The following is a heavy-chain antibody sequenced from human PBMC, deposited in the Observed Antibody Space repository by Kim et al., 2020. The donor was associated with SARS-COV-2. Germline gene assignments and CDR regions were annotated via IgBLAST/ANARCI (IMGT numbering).Heavy chain of an antibody. J-gene: IGHJ5*02. V-gene: IGHV3-23*01. D-gene: IGHD3-10*01. CDR1: GFTFSSYA. CDR3: AKDSSRYYYGSGIFDP. Sequence: GGSLRLSCAASGFTFSSYAMSWVRQAPGKGLEWVSAISGSGVSTYYADSVKGRFTISRDNSKNTLYLQMNSLRAEDTAVYYCAKDSSRYYYGSGIFDPWGQGTLVTVPS. CDR2: ISGSGVST.